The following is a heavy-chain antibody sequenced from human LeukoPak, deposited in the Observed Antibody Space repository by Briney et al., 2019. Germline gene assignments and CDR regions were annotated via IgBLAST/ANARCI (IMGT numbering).Heavy chain of an antibody. J-gene: IGHJ6*03. CDR2: ISGSGGST. CDR3: AKDYERGRGVTARLYYYYYYMDV. Sequence: SGGSLRLSCAASGFTFSSYSMNWVRQAPGKGLEWVSAISGSGGSTYYADSVKGRFTISRDNSKNTLYLQMNSLRAEDTAVYYCAKDYERGRGVTARLYYYYYYMDVWGKGTTVTVSS. D-gene: IGHD5-18*01. CDR1: GFTFSSYS. V-gene: IGHV3-23*01.